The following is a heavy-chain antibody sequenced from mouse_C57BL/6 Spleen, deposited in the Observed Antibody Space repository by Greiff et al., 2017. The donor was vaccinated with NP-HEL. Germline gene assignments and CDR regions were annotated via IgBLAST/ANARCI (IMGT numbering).Heavy chain of an antibody. CDR1: GYAFSSYW. J-gene: IGHJ4*01. CDR2: IYPGDGDT. Sequence: LVESGAELVKPGASVKISCKASGYAFSSYWMNWVKQRPGKGLEWIGQIYPGDGDTNYNGKFKGKATLTADKSSSTAYMQLSSLTSEDSAVYFCARPTVVDYYAMDYWGQGTSVTVSS. D-gene: IGHD1-1*01. V-gene: IGHV1-80*01. CDR3: ARPTVVDYYAMDY.